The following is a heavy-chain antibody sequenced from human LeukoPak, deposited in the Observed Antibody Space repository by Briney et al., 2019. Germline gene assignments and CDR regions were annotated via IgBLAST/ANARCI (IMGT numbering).Heavy chain of an antibody. CDR3: ARVSDPSAFIAVAGIFDY. CDR2: IYTSGST. J-gene: IGHJ4*02. Sequence: IPSETLSLTCTVSGGSISSYYWSWIRQPAGKGLEWIGRIYTSGSTNYNPSLKSRVTMSVDTSKNQFSLKLSSVTAADTAVYYCARVSDPSAFIAVAGIFDYWGQGTLVTVSS. D-gene: IGHD6-19*01. V-gene: IGHV4-4*07. CDR1: GGSISSYY.